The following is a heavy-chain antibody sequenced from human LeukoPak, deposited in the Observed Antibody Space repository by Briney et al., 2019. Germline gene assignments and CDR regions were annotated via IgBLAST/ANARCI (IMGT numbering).Heavy chain of an antibody. V-gene: IGHV3-7*01. Sequence: GSLRLSCAASGFTFSSYWMSWVRQAPGKGLEWVANIKQDGSEKYYVDSVKGRFTISRDNAKNSLYLQMNSLRAEDTAVYYCARDPMKTYYYGSGSPNWFDPWGQGTLVTVSS. CDR2: IKQDGSEK. J-gene: IGHJ5*02. CDR1: GFTFSSYW. CDR3: ARDPMKTYYYGSGSPNWFDP. D-gene: IGHD3-10*01.